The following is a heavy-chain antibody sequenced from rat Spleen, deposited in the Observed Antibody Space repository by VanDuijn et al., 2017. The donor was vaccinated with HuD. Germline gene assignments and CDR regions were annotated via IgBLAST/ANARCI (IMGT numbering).Heavy chain of an antibody. CDR2: ISTGGAIT. D-gene: IGHD3-4*01. V-gene: IGHV5S13*01. CDR1: GFTFSNYG. J-gene: IGHJ1*01. Sequence: EVQLVESGGGLVQPGRSLKLSCAASGFTFSNYGMAWVRQTPTKGLEWVASISTGGAITNYRDSVKGRFTISRNNGKSNSYLQMDSLRSEDTATYYCARHPQLGTYWYFDFWGPGTMVTVSS. CDR3: ARHPQLGTYWYFDF.